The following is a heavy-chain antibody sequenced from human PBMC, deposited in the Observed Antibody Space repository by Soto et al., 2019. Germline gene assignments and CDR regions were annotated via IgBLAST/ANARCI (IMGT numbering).Heavy chain of an antibody. Sequence: ASVKVSCKASGGTFSSYAISWVRQATGQGLEWMGWMNPNSGNTGYAQKFQGRVTMTRNTSMSTAYMELSSLRSEDTAVYYCARERSAAGIGWFDPWGQGTLVTVSS. CDR2: MNPNSGNT. CDR1: GGTFSSYA. V-gene: IGHV1-8*02. J-gene: IGHJ5*02. D-gene: IGHD6-13*01. CDR3: ARERSAAGIGWFDP.